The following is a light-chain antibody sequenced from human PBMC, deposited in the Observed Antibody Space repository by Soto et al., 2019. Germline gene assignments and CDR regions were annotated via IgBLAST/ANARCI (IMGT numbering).Light chain of an antibody. J-gene: IGKJ1*01. CDR2: GAS. Sequence: EIVMTQSPDTLSLSPGEGATLSCRVSQSIRSNLAWYQQRPGQAPRLLMYGASTRADGIPARFTGSGSGTEFTLTISSLRSEDFAVYYCQQYHIWPPWTSGQGTKVELK. V-gene: IGKV3-15*01. CDR1: QSIRSN. CDR3: QQYHIWPPWT.